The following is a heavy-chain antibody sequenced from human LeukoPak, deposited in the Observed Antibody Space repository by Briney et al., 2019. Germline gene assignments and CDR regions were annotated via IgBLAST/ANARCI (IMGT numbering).Heavy chain of an antibody. V-gene: IGHV4-59*01. CDR1: GGSMSPFY. D-gene: IGHD2-21*02. Sequence: PSETLSLTCTVSGGSMSPFYWSWIRQPPGKALEWIGYVFHSGSTNYNPSLKSRVTISVDTSKSQFSLKLSSVTAADTAVYYCAREVQLCPRGDCYSYFDYWGQGTLVTVSS. CDR2: VFHSGST. CDR3: AREVQLCPRGDCYSYFDY. J-gene: IGHJ4*02.